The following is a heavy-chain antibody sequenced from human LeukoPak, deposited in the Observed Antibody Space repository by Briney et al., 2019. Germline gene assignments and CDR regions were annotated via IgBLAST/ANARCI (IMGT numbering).Heavy chain of an antibody. V-gene: IGHV1-8*01. J-gene: IGHJ5*02. Sequence: ASVKVSCKASGYTFTSYDINWVRQATGQGLEWMGWMNPNSGNTGYAQKFQGRVTMTRNTSISTAYMELSSLRSEDTAVYYCARGSRVTGKANWCDPWGQGTLVTVSS. CDR2: MNPNSGNT. D-gene: IGHD3-10*01. CDR1: GYTFTSYD. CDR3: ARGSRVTGKANWCDP.